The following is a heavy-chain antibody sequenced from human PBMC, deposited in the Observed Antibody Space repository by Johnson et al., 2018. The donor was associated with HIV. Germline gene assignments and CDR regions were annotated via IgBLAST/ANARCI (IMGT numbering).Heavy chain of an antibody. CDR2: IKSKTDGGTT. Sequence: VQLVESGGGLVKPGGSLRLSCAASGFTFSNAWMSWVRQAPGKGLEWVGRIKSKTDGGTTDYAAPVKGRFTISRDASKNTLYLQMNSLRAEDTAVYYCARAIAVAEGDAFDIWGQGTMVTVSS. J-gene: IGHJ3*02. V-gene: IGHV3-15*01. D-gene: IGHD6-19*01. CDR1: GFTFSNAW. CDR3: ARAIAVAEGDAFDI.